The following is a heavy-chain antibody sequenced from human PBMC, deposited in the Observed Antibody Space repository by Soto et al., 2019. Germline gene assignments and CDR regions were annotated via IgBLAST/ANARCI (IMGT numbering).Heavy chain of an antibody. CDR2: IDPSDSYT. Sequence: PGESLKISCKGSGYSFTSYWISWVRQMPGKGLEWMGRIDPSDSYTNYSPSFQGHVTISADKSISTAYLQWSSLKASDTAMYYCARHRPAEGGHRWYYYYGMDVWGQGTRVTVSS. D-gene: IGHD2-15*01. V-gene: IGHV5-10-1*01. CDR3: ARHRPAEGGHRWYYYYGMDV. CDR1: GYSFTSYW. J-gene: IGHJ6*02.